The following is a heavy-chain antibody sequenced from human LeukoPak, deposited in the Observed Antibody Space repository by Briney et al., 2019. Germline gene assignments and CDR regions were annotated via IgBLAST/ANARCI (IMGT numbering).Heavy chain of an antibody. J-gene: IGHJ4*02. V-gene: IGHV3-74*01. Sequence: GGSLRLSCAASGFTFSSYWMHWVRQAPGKGLAWVSRINTDGSSTSYADSVKGRFTISRDNAKNTLYLQMNSLRAEDTAVYYCARVLWFGEPTTFDYWGQGTLVTVSS. D-gene: IGHD3-10*01. CDR2: INTDGSST. CDR1: GFTFSSYW. CDR3: ARVLWFGEPTTFDY.